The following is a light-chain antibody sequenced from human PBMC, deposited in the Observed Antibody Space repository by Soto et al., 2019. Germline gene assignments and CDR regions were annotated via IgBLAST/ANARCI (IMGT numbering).Light chain of an antibody. CDR3: QQYENFPLT. CDR2: DTS. CDR1: QDIRNY. V-gene: IGKV1-33*01. J-gene: IGKJ4*01. Sequence: DIQMTQSPSSLSASVGDRVTITCQASQDIRNYLNWYQQKSGKAPKLLIYDTSHLETGVPSRFSGSGSGTDFTFTISSLQPEDFATYYCQQYENFPLTFGGGTKVEIK.